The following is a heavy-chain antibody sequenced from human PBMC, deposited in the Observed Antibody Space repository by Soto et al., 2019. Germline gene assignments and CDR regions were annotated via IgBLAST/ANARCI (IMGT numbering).Heavy chain of an antibody. CDR3: VRAPLDYYSADYFDT. Sequence: ASVKVSCKASGYVFTESDSNWVRQATGQGPEWMGWMNPKSGNTGYAQKFQGRVSMTRDNSKTTAYMELSSLGSEDTAVYYCVRAPLDYYSADYFDTWGQGTQVTV. V-gene: IGHV1-8*01. CDR2: MNPKSGNT. CDR1: GYVFTESD. J-gene: IGHJ4*02. D-gene: IGHD3-10*01.